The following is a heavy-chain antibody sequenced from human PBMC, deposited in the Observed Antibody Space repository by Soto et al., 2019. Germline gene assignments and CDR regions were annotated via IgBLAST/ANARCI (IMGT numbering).Heavy chain of an antibody. D-gene: IGHD2-2*01. CDR3: ARVPGIVVVPAATHFDY. V-gene: IGHV3-7*01. J-gene: IGHJ4*02. CDR1: GFTFSSYW. CDR2: IKQDGSEK. Sequence: GGSLRLSCAASGFTFSSYWMSWVRQAPGKGLEWVANIKQDGSEKYYVDSVKGRFTISRDNAKNSLYLQMNSLRAEDTAVYYCARVPGIVVVPAATHFDYWGQGTLVTVSS.